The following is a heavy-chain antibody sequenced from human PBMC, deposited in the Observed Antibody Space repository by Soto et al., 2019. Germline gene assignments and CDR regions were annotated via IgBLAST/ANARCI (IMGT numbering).Heavy chain of an antibody. CDR2: ISAYNGNT. D-gene: IGHD1-7*01. Sequence: ASVKVSCKASGYTFTSYGISWVRQAPGQGLEWMGWISAYNGNTNYAQKLQGRVTMTTATSTSKAYMELRSLRSDDTAVYYCVRVQNWNYESPHAFDIWGQGTMVTVSS. CDR1: GYTFTSYG. CDR3: VRVQNWNYESPHAFDI. J-gene: IGHJ3*02. V-gene: IGHV1-18*01.